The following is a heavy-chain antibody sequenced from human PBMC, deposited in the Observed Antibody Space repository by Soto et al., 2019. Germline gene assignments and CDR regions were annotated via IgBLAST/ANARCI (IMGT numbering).Heavy chain of an antibody. Sequence: GGSLRLSCSVSGFTFSAYWMHWVRQVPGKGLTWVSRISDDGSTATYADSVKGRFVISRDNAKNSLYLEMNTLRADDSGLYYCARGPRVSSTGTGAHWGRGTLVT. J-gene: IGHJ4*02. CDR3: ARGPRVSSTGTGAH. CDR1: GFTFSAYW. V-gene: IGHV3-74*01. D-gene: IGHD1-1*01. CDR2: ISDDGSTA.